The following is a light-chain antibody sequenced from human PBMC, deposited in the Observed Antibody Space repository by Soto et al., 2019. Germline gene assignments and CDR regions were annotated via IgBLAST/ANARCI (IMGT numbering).Light chain of an antibody. V-gene: IGKV3-15*01. CDR2: GAS. Sequence: MTQSPATLYVSPGERATLSCGASQSVSSNLAWYQQKPGQAPRLVIYGASTLRSGVPSRFSGSGSGTDFNLTINSLQPEDFATYFCQQSFTTPLTFGGGTNVDI. CDR3: QQSFTTPLT. J-gene: IGKJ4*01. CDR1: QSVSSN.